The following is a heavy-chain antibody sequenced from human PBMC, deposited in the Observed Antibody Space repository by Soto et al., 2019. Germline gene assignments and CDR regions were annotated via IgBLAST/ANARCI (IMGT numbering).Heavy chain of an antibody. CDR1: GFTFSSYA. D-gene: IGHD3-9*01. J-gene: IGHJ6*02. CDR2: ISGSGGST. Sequence: GGSLRLSCAASGFTFSSYAMSWVRQAPGKGLEWVSAISGSGGSTYYADSVKGRFTISRDNSKNTLYLQMNSLRAEDTAVYYCSVLRYFEGHYGMDVWGQGTTVTVSS. CDR3: SVLRYFEGHYGMDV. V-gene: IGHV3-23*01.